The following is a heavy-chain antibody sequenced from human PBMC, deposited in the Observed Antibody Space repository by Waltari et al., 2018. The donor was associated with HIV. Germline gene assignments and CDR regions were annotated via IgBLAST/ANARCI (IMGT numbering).Heavy chain of an antibody. Sequence: EVRLVESGGGPVQPGGSIRLSCAASGFTISLYNMNWVRQPPGKGLEWVAYISGDGKNKYYADSVKGRFIISKDNGQNFLHLQMDRLSVDDSAKYFCAREVTSSKVMNYWGQGTPVIVSS. CDR1: GFTISLYN. CDR3: AREVTSSKVMNY. D-gene: IGHD2-21*02. V-gene: IGHV3-48*03. J-gene: IGHJ4*02. CDR2: ISGDGKNK.